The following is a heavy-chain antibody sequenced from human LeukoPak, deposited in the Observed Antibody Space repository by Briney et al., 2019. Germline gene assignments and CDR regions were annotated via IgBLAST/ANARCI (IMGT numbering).Heavy chain of an antibody. Sequence: SETLSLTCAVSGGSISSYYWSWIRQPPGKGLEWIGSIYYSGSTYYNPSLKSRVTISVDTSKNQFSLKLSPVTAADTAVYYCARVCGYQPVDAFDIWGQGTMVTVSS. CDR3: ARVCGYQPVDAFDI. V-gene: IGHV4-59*12. D-gene: IGHD5-18*01. CDR1: GGSISSYY. CDR2: IYYSGST. J-gene: IGHJ3*02.